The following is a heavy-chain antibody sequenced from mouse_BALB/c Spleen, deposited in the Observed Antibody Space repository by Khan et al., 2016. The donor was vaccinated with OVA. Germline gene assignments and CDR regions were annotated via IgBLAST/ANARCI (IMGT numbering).Heavy chain of an antibody. J-gene: IGHJ2*01. Sequence: QVQLKQSGAELVKPGASVKMSCKASGYTFTSYTMHWVKQRPGQGLEWIGYINPSSGYTKYNQKFKDKATLTADKSSSTAYMQLSRLTSEDSEVYYCARKSTRAYYWGQGTTLTVSS. V-gene: IGHV1-4*01. D-gene: IGHD3-1*01. CDR2: INPSSGYT. CDR3: ARKSTRAYY. CDR1: GYTFTSYT.